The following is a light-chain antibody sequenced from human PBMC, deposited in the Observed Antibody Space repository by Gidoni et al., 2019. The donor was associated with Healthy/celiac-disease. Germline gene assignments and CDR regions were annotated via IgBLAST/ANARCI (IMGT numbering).Light chain of an antibody. CDR2: MES. J-gene: IGKJ1*01. CDR1: QSISSW. Sequence: DIQMTQSTSTLSASVADRITITCRASQSISSWLAWYPQKPGTAHKLLIYMESSLKRGVPSRVSCSGSGTEFTLTISSLQLDDFATYFCQRYNSYSRWTFGQGTKVEIK. V-gene: IGKV1-5*03. CDR3: QRYNSYSRWT.